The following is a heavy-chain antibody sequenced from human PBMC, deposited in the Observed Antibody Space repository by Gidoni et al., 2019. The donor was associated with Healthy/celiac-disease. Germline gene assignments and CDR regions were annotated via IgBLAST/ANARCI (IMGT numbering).Heavy chain of an antibody. CDR1: DGSISSGDYY. CDR2: IDYSGST. D-gene: IGHD2-2*01. CDR3: ARVWDIVVVPAATNGGVWFDP. J-gene: IGHJ5*02. V-gene: IGHV4-30-4*01. Sequence: QVQLQESGPGLVKPSQTLSLTCTVSDGSISSGDYYWRWIRQPPGRGLEWIAYIDYSGSTYYKPSPKSRVTISVDTSKNQFSLKLSSVTAADTAVYYCARVWDIVVVPAATNGGVWFDPWGQGTLVTVSS.